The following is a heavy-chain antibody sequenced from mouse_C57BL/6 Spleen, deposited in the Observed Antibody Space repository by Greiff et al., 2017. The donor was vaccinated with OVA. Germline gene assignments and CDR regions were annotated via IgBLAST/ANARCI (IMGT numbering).Heavy chain of an antibody. CDR3: ARDYGNCFDY. Sequence: DVHLVESGGGLVKPGGSLKLSCAASGFTFSDYGMPWVRPAPEKGLEWVAYISSGSSTIYSAATVKVRFTISRDNAKNTLFLQMTSLRSEDTAMYYCARDYGNCFDYGGQGTTLTVSS. CDR2: ISSGSSTI. D-gene: IGHD2-1*01. J-gene: IGHJ2*01. CDR1: GFTFSDYG. V-gene: IGHV5-17*01.